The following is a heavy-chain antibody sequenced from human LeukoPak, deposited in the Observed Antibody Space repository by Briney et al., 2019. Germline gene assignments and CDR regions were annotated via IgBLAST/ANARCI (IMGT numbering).Heavy chain of an antibody. V-gene: IGHV3-23*01. J-gene: IGHJ4*02. CDR2: ISGTGGST. D-gene: IGHD1-26*01. CDR3: AKRAEGAIEY. CDR1: GFTFTNYA. Sequence: GGSLRLSCAASGFTFTNYAMTRVRQAPGRGLEWVSVISGTGGSTNYADSVKGRFTISRDNSKNTLYLQMSSLRADDTAVYYCAKRAEGAIEYWGQGTLVTVSS.